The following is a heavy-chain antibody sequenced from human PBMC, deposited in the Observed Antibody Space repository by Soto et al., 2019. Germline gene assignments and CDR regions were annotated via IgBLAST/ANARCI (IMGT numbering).Heavy chain of an antibody. CDR2: INSDGSST. CDR3: ARDFEY. CDR1: GFTFSTFW. V-gene: IGHV3-74*01. J-gene: IGHJ4*02. Sequence: EVQLVESGGGLVQPGGSLRLSCEASGFTFSTFWMHWVRQAPGKGLVWVSRINSDGSSTNYADSVKGRVTISRDNAKNMLSLQMNSLRAEDTAVYYCARDFEYWGQGTQVTVSS.